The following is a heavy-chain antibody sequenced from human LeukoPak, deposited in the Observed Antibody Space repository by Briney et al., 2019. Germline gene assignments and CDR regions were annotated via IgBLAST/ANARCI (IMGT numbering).Heavy chain of an antibody. J-gene: IGHJ4*02. V-gene: IGHV3-30*18. CDR2: VSHDGSSI. CDR3: AKQYYYDSSGSDFDY. Sequence: PGGSLRLSCAASGFTFSTYGMHWVRQAPGKGLEWVAVVSHDGSSIYYADSVKGRFTISRDNSKNTLYLQMNSLRAEDTAVYYCAKQYYYDSSGSDFDYWGQGTLVAVSS. CDR1: GFTFSTYG. D-gene: IGHD3-22*01.